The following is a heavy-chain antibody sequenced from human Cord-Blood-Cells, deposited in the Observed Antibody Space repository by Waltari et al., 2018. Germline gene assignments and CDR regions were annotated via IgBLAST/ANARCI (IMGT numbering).Heavy chain of an antibody. CDR1: GGSISSYY. Sequence: QVQLQESGPGLVKPSETLSLTCTVSGGSISSYYWSWIRQPPGKGLEWIGYIYYSGSTNDNPPRKSRVTISVDTSKNQFSLKLSSVTAADTAVYYCASPSGSGSYYNAFDIWGQGTMVTVSS. D-gene: IGHD3-10*01. CDR3: ASPSGSGSYYNAFDI. J-gene: IGHJ3*02. V-gene: IGHV4-59*01. CDR2: IYYSGST.